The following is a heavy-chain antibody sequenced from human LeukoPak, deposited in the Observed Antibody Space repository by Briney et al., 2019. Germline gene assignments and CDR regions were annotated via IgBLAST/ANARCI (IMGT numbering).Heavy chain of an antibody. D-gene: IGHD2-15*01. CDR3: ARGYCSGGSCYSYYYYNYMDV. Sequence: ASVKVSCKASGYTFTGHYIHWVRQAPGQGLEWMGWINPKNAATNYAQKFQGRVTMTRDTSTGTVYMEVNALRSDDTAVYYCARGYCSGGSCYSYYYYNYMDVWGKGTTVTVSS. CDR2: INPKNAAT. J-gene: IGHJ6*03. CDR1: GYTFTGHY. V-gene: IGHV1-2*02.